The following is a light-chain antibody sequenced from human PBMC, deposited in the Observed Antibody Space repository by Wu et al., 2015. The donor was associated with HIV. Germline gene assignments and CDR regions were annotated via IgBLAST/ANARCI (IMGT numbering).Light chain of an antibody. Sequence: DIQMTQSPSTLSASVGDRVTITCRASQSINTYLAWYQQEPGRAPNLLIYKASSLQSGAPSRFSGSGSGTEFTLTISSLQPDDYATYYCQQYDSYPLAFGQGTKLEIK. V-gene: IGKV1-5*03. CDR1: QSINTY. CDR3: QQYDSYPLA. CDR2: KAS. J-gene: IGKJ2*01.